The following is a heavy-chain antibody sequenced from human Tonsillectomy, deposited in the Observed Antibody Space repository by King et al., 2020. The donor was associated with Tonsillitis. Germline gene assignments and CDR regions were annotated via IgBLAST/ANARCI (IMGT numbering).Heavy chain of an antibody. CDR3: TKDKVGWYGGGYFEN. CDR2: IRSDGSNQ. Sequence: VQLVESGGDVVQPGGSLRLSCAASGFRFSNSGMHWVRQAPGKGLEWVAFIRSDGSNQYYGDFVKGRFTISKDNSKNTLSLQMNSLETEDTAVYYCTKDKVGWYGGGYFENWGQGTLVTGSS. J-gene: IGHJ4*02. CDR1: GFRFSNSG. V-gene: IGHV3-30*02. D-gene: IGHD6-19*01.